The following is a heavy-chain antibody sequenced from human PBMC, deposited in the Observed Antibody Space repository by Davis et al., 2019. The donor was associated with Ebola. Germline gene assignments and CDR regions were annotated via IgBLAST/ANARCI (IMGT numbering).Heavy chain of an antibody. CDR2: IHYLGNT. J-gene: IGHJ6*02. Sequence: SETLSLTCTVSGGSINNYFWRWIRQPPGKGLAWIGNIHYLGNTNYNPSLKSRVTMSVDTSKNQFSLKLSSVTAADTAVYYCARGNYGDYIVLYYYNMDVWGQGTTVTVSS. CDR1: GGSINNYF. V-gene: IGHV4-59*01. D-gene: IGHD4-17*01. CDR3: ARGNYGDYIVLYYYNMDV.